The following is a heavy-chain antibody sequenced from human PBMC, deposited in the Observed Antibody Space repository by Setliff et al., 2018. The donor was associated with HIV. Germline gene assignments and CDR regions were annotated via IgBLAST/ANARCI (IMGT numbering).Heavy chain of an antibody. D-gene: IGHD2-15*01. CDR2: IIPLFGDP. V-gene: IGHV1-69*13. J-gene: IGHJ3*01. CDR3: ASSFRGGFDV. Sequence: ASVKVSCKPSGDTVRNFSVNWVRQAPGQGLEWMGGIIPLFGDPTYAQKFQGRLTIISDESTSTGYMELSSLRSEDTAVYYCASSFRGGFDVWGQGTMVTVSS. CDR1: GDTVRNFS.